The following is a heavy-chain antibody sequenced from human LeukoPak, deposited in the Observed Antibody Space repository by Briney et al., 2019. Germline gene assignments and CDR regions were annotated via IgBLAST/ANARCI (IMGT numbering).Heavy chain of an antibody. D-gene: IGHD2-8*01. V-gene: IGHV4-31*03. J-gene: IGHJ6*03. CDR3: ARDNGDFRSIYYYMDV. Sequence: PSETLSLTCTVSGGSINSGDSYWSWIRQRPGEGLEWIGCIYYSWSTYYNPSLKSRITLSLDTSKNQFSLRLSSVTAADTAVYYCARDNGDFRSIYYYMDVWGKGTTVIVSS. CDR1: GGSINSGDSY. CDR2: IYYSWST.